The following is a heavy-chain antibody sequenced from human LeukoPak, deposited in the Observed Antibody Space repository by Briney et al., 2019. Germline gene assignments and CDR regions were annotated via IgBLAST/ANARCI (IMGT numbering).Heavy chain of an antibody. CDR2: IYHSGST. CDR3: ARQRGPIVVVPAAKQGPSLYYFDY. J-gene: IGHJ4*02. Sequence: SQTLSLTCTVSGGSISSGGYYWSWIRQPPGKGLEWIGYIYHSGSTYYNPSLKSRVTISVDRSKNQFSLKLSSVTAADTAVYYCARQRGPIVVVPAAKQGPSLYYFDYWGQGTLVTVSS. V-gene: IGHV4-30-2*01. CDR1: GGSISSGGYY. D-gene: IGHD2-2*01.